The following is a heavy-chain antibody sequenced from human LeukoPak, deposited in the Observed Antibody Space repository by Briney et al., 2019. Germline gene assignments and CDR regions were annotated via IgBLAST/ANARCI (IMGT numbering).Heavy chain of an antibody. Sequence: PSETLSLTCAVYGGSFSGYYWSWIRQPPGKGLEWIGEINHSGSTNYNPPLKSRVTISVDTSKNQFSLKLSSVTAADTAVYYCARVPFSGSPTAWGQGTLVTVSS. CDR2: INHSGST. V-gene: IGHV4-34*01. CDR3: ARVPFSGSPTA. D-gene: IGHD1-26*01. CDR1: GGSFSGYY. J-gene: IGHJ4*02.